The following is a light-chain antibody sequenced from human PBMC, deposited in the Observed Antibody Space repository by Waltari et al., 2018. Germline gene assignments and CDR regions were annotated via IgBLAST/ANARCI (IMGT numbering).Light chain of an antibody. CDR1: QSVSTTY. J-gene: IGKJ4*01. V-gene: IGKV3-20*01. Sequence: DIVWTQFPGTLSLSPGERATLSCRASQSVSTTYLAWYQQKPGQAPRLLIYGASSRATGIPDRFSGSGSGTDFTLTISRLEPEDFAVYYCQQYGSSPALTFGGGTKVESK. CDR3: QQYGSSPALT. CDR2: GAS.